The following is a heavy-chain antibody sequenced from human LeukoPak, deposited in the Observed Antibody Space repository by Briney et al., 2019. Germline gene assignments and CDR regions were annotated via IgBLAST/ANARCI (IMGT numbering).Heavy chain of an antibody. CDR2: ISSGTTI. V-gene: IGHV3-48*02. D-gene: IGHD3-22*01. CDR1: GFTFSSYS. CDR3: ARAIYDSSGFGDY. J-gene: IGHJ4*02. Sequence: GGSLRLSCVASGFTFSSYSMNWVRQAPGKGLEWVSYISSGTTIYFADSVKGRFTISRDNAKNSLYLQMNSLRDEDTAVYYCARAIYDSSGFGDYWGQGTLVTVSS.